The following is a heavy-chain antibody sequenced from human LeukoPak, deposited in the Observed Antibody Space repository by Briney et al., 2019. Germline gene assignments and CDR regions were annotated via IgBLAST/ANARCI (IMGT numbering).Heavy chain of an antibody. V-gene: IGHV3-23*01. J-gene: IGHJ3*02. Sequence: GGSLRLSCAASAFTFSSYAMSWVRQAPGKGLEWVSAISGSGGNTYYADSVKGRFTISRDNSENTLYLQMNSLSAKDTAVYYCAKFTYSGSYVAFDIWGQGTMVTVSS. CDR1: AFTFSSYA. CDR2: ISGSGGNT. D-gene: IGHD1-26*01. CDR3: AKFTYSGSYVAFDI.